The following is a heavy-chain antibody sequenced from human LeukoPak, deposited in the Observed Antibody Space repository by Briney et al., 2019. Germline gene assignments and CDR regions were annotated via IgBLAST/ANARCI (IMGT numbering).Heavy chain of an antibody. Sequence: GGSLRLSCAASGFTFSSYGMHWVRQAPGKGLEWVAVISYDGSNKYYADSVKGRFTISRDNSKNTLYLQMNSLRAEDTAVYYCAKIDTAMVSVPGPGENIDYWGQGTLVTVSS. V-gene: IGHV3-30*18. CDR3: AKIDTAMVSVPGPGENIDY. CDR1: GFTFSSYG. CDR2: ISYDGSNK. D-gene: IGHD5-18*01. J-gene: IGHJ4*02.